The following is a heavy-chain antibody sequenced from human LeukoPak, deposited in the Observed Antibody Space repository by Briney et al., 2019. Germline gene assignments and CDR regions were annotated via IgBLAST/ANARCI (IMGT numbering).Heavy chain of an antibody. CDR1: GFTFSNYG. D-gene: IGHD3-22*01. J-gene: IGHJ4*02. CDR3: ARSGDRVDYYDSSGTLPFDY. CDR2: ISFDGSQK. Sequence: GGSLRLSCAASGFTFSNYGMHWVRQAPGKGLEWVALISFDGSQKYYADSVKGRFTISRDNSKNTLYLQMNSLRAEDTAVYYCARSGDRVDYYDSSGTLPFDYWGQGTLVTVSS. V-gene: IGHV3-33*01.